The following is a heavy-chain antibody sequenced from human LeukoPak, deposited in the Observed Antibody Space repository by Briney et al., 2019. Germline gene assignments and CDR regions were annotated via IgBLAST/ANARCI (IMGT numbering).Heavy chain of an antibody. J-gene: IGHJ4*02. Sequence: ASVKVSCKASGYTFTSYDINWVRQAPGQGPEWMGIINPSGGSTSYAQKFQGRVTMTRDTSTSTVYMELSSLRSEDTAVYYCASLGVAGTNYWGQGTLVTVSS. CDR1: GYTFTSYD. CDR3: ASLGVAGTNY. V-gene: IGHV1-46*01. CDR2: INPSGGST. D-gene: IGHD6-19*01.